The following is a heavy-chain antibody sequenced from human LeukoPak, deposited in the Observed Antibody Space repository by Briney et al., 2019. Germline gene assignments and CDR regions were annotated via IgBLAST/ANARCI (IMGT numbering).Heavy chain of an antibody. CDR2: ISSSSSYI. V-gene: IGHV3-21*01. Sequence: GGSLRLSCAASGFTFSSYSMNWVRQAPGKGLEWVSSISSSSSYIYYADSVKGRFTISRDNAKNSLYLQMNSLRAEDTAVYYCARDSAYCGGDCRWPPAFDIWGQGTMVTVSS. CDR1: GFTFSSYS. D-gene: IGHD2-21*02. CDR3: ARDSAYCGGDCRWPPAFDI. J-gene: IGHJ3*02.